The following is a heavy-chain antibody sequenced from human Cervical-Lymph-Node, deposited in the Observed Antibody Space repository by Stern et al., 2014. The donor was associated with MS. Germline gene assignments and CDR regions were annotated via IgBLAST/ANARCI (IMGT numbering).Heavy chain of an antibody. CDR1: GYTLTNYP. CDR3: ARDFVDTAMITRSDYLDC. D-gene: IGHD5-18*01. Sequence: QVQLVQSGSELKKPGASVKVSCKASGYTLTNYPMNWVRQAPGQGLEWMGWIYNNTGNSTYAQGFTGRFVFSLDPSVSTAYLQISSLKAEDTAVYYCARDFVDTAMITRSDYLDCWGQGTLVTVSS. V-gene: IGHV7-4-1*02. CDR2: IYNNTGNS. J-gene: IGHJ4*02.